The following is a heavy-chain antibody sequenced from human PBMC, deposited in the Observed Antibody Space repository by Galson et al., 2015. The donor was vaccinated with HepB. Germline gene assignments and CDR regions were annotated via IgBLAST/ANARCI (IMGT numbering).Heavy chain of an antibody. CDR3: TTGDIVVVPAAYDAFDI. CDR1: GFTFSNAW. CDR2: IKSKTDGGTT. D-gene: IGHD2-2*01. V-gene: IGHV3-15*07. Sequence: SLRLSCAASGFTFSNAWMNWVRQAPGKGLEWVGRIKSKTDGGTTDYAAPVKGRFTISRDDSKNTLYLQMNSLKTEDTAVYYCTTGDIVVVPAAYDAFDIWGQGTMVTVPS. J-gene: IGHJ3*02.